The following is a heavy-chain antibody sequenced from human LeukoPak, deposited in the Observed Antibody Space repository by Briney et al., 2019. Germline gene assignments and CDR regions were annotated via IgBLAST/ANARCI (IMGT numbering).Heavy chain of an antibody. J-gene: IGHJ4*02. Sequence: AETLSLTCAVYGGSFSGYYWSWIRQPPGKGLEWIGEVNHSGCTNYNPSLKSRVTISVDTSKNQFSLKLSSVTAADTAVYYCARGRRSYDYWGQGTLVTVSS. V-gene: IGHV4-34*01. CDR2: VNHSGCT. CDR3: ARGRRSYDY. CDR1: GGSFSGYY.